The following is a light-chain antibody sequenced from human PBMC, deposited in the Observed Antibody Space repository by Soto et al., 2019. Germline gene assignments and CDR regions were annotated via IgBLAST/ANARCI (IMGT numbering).Light chain of an antibody. J-gene: IGLJ2*01. V-gene: IGLV6-57*04. CDR3: VSFVSTLHVG. CDR1: SDSIASNY. Sequence: NFMLTQPHSVSESQEKTVTISCTRSSDSIASNYVQGYQQRPGSAPTTVIYEDNQRPSGGTDRFSGTIDSSYVSASLNISGLKTEDEADYFCVSFVSTLHVGLGGVPKLSVL. CDR2: EDN.